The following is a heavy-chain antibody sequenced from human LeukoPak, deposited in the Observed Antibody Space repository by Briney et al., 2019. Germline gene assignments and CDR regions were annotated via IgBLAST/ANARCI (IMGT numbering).Heavy chain of an antibody. J-gene: IGHJ6*01. CDR2: IYYSGST. CDR3: ARTSRHFCGSGSNWTPWRADMDV. CDR1: GGSINNYY. D-gene: IGHD3-10*01. V-gene: IGHV4-59*01. Sequence: SETLSLTCTVSGGSINNYYWTWIRQPPGKGLEWIGYIYYSGSTHYNPSLNSRVTISMDTSKKHFSLMLSSVTAADTSIYYWARTSRHFCGSGSNWTPWRADMDVWGQGTKVTVSS.